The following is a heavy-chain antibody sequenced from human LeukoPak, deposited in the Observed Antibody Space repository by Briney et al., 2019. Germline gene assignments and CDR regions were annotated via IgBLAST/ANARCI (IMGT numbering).Heavy chain of an antibody. J-gene: IGHJ3*02. CDR2: ISSSSSTI. CDR1: GFTFSSYS. V-gene: IGHV3-48*01. Sequence: PGGSLRLPCAASGFTFSSYSMNWVRQAPGKGLEWVSYISSSSSTIYYADSVKGRFTISRDNAKNSLYLQTNSLRAEDTAVYYCARDLYGSPLDAFDIWGQGAMVTVSS. D-gene: IGHD4-17*01. CDR3: ARDLYGSPLDAFDI.